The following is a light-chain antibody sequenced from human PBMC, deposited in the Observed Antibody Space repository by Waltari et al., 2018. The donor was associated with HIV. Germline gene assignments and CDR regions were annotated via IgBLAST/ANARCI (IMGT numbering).Light chain of an antibody. J-gene: IGLJ2*01. CDR3: ASNRLDYTLI. CDR1: STDSRFYQY. V-gene: IGLV2-14*03. CDR2: DIN. Sequence: QSALTQPASVSGFLGQSINISCTGISTDSRFYQYVSWYQQYPGKIPRLIIFDINNPPSGVSDHFSGSRSCNSASLTFSGLQSGDEAHYYCASNRLDYTLIFGGGTKLTVL.